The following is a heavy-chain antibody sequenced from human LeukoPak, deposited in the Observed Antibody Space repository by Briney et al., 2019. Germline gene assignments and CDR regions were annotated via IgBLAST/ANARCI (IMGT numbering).Heavy chain of an antibody. CDR1: GFRFSYHD. Sequence: GGSLRLSCAASGFRFSYHDMHWVRQAPGKGLEFVSSIGGAGAHTFYADSVKGRFTISRYNFQSTMYLQMDGLRPEDSAVYYCARELGGTKAGGFDIWGQGTVVTVSS. D-gene: IGHD1-14*01. J-gene: IGHJ3*02. CDR3: ARELGGTKAGGFDI. V-gene: IGHV3-64*02. CDR2: IGGAGAHT.